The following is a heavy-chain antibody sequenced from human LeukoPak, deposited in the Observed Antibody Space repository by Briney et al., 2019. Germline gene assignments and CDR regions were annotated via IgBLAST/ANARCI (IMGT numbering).Heavy chain of an antibody. CDR3: ATDRGYYDSSGVFDI. D-gene: IGHD3-22*01. CDR1: GYTLTELS. V-gene: IGHV1-24*01. CDR2: FDPEDGET. J-gene: IGHJ3*02. Sequence: ASVKVSCKVSGYTLTELSMHWVRQAPGKGLEWMGGFDPEDGETICAQKFQGRVTMTEDTSTDTAYMELSSLRSEDTAVYYCATDRGYYDSSGVFDIWGQGTMVTVSS.